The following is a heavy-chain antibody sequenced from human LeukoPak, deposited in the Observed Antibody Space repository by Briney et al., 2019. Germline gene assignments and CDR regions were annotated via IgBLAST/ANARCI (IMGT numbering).Heavy chain of an antibody. CDR1: GGPISSYY. V-gene: IGHV4-59*01. CDR3: ARVDYGSGSLDAFDI. D-gene: IGHD3-10*01. Sequence: SETLSLTCTVSGGPISSYYWSWIRQPPGKGLEWIGYIYYSGSTNYNPSLKSRVTMSLDTSKNQFSLKLSSVTAADTAVYYCARVDYGSGSLDAFDIWGQGTMVTVSS. CDR2: IYYSGST. J-gene: IGHJ3*02.